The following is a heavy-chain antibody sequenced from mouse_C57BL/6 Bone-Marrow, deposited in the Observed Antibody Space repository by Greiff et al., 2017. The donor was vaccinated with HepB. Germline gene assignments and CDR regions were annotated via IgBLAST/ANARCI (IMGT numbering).Heavy chain of an antibody. CDR2: IDPENGDT. CDR3: TFYYGSNYWYFDV. V-gene: IGHV14-4*01. D-gene: IGHD1-1*01. Sequence: VQLQQSGAELVRPGASVKLSCTASGFNIKDDYMHWVKQRPEQGLEWIGWIDPENGDTEYASKFQGKATITADTSSNTAYLELSSLTSEDTAVYYCTFYYGSNYWYFDVWGTGTTVTVSS. J-gene: IGHJ1*03. CDR1: GFNIKDDY.